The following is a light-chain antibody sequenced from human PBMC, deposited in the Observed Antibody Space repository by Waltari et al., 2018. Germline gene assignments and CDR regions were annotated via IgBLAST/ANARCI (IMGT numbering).Light chain of an antibody. CDR2: GNT. J-gene: IGLJ3*02. V-gene: IGLV1-40*01. CDR1: SSDIGTFD. CDR3: QSYDNTLGNSGV. Sequence: QSVLTQPPSVSGAPGQTVTISCTGSSSDIGTFDVHWYQHFPKTAPNLLVFGNTNRPSGVPDRFSGSKSGTSASLAITGLQAEDEADYYCQSYDNTLGNSGVFGGGTMVTVL.